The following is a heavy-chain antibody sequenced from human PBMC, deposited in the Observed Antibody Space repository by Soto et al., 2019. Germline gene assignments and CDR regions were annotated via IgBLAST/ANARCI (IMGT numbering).Heavy chain of an antibody. CDR1: GGSISSYY. J-gene: IGHJ6*02. D-gene: IGHD5-12*01. V-gene: IGHV4-59*01. CDR3: ARVLYSGYDYGGGRGYYYYYGMDV. Sequence: PSETLSLTCTVSGGSISSYYWSWIRQPPGKGLEWIGYIYYSGSTNYNPSLKSRVTITVDTSKNQFSLKLSSVTAADTAVYYCARVLYSGYDYGGGRGYYYYYGMDVWGQGTTVTVSS. CDR2: IYYSGST.